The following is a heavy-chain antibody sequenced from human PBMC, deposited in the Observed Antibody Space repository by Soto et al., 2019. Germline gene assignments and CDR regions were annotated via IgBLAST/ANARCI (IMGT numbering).Heavy chain of an antibody. J-gene: IGHJ4*02. CDR3: ARPGGGY. CDR1: GGSFSGYY. V-gene: IGHV4-34*01. Sequence: QVQLQQWGAGLLKPSETLSLTRAVYGGSFSGYYWSWIRQPPGKGLEWIGEINHSGSTNYNPSLKSRVTISVDTSKNQFSLKLSSVTAADTAVYYCARPGGGYWGQGTLVTVSS. CDR2: INHSGST. D-gene: IGHD3-16*01.